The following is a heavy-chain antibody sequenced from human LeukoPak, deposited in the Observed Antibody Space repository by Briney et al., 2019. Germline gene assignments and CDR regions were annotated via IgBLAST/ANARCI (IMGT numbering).Heavy chain of an antibody. D-gene: IGHD6-19*01. Sequence: ASVKVSCKASGYTFTSYAMHWVRQAPGQRLEWMGWINAGNGNTKYSQKFQGRVTITRDTSASTAYMELSSLRSEGTAVYYCARSQQWLAHFDYWGQGTLVTVSS. V-gene: IGHV1-3*01. CDR1: GYTFTSYA. J-gene: IGHJ4*02. CDR3: ARSQQWLAHFDY. CDR2: INAGNGNT.